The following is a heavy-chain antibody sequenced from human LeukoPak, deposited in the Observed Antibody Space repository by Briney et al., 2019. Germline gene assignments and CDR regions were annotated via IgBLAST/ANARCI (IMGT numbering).Heavy chain of an antibody. CDR2: ISSSSSYI. Sequence: KPWGSLRLSCAASGFTFSSYSMNWGRQAPAKGLEGVSCISSSSSYIYYADSVKSRFTISRDNAKNSLYLQMNSLRAQDTAVYYCARVDRGYSPMGFDYWGQGTLVTVSS. CDR1: GFTFSSYS. CDR3: ARVDRGYSPMGFDY. V-gene: IGHV3-21*01. D-gene: IGHD5-18*01. J-gene: IGHJ4*02.